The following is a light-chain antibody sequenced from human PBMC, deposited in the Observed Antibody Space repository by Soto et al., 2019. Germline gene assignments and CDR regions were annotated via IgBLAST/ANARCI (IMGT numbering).Light chain of an antibody. Sequence: DIVMTQSPDSLAVSLGERATINCKSSQSVLYSSDNKNYLAWYQQKPGQPPKLLIYWASTRESGVPDRFSGGGSGTDFNLTISSLQAEDVAVYYCHQYYSTPYTFGQGTKLEIK. CDR1: QSVLYSSDNKNY. J-gene: IGKJ2*01. CDR2: WAS. V-gene: IGKV4-1*01. CDR3: HQYYSTPYT.